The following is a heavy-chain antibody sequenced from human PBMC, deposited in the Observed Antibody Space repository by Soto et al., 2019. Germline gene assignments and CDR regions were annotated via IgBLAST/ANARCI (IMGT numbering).Heavy chain of an antibody. J-gene: IGHJ4*02. V-gene: IGHV4-59*01. D-gene: IGHD7-27*01. Sequence: QVQLQESGPGLVKPSETLSLTCTVSGDSIRSYYWSWIRQPPGKGLEWIGYIYYSGSTNYNPSLKRRVTISVDTSKTQFSLKLSSVTAADTAVYYCARRWGTYFDYWGQGTLVTVSS. CDR2: IYYSGST. CDR1: GDSIRSYY. CDR3: ARRWGTYFDY.